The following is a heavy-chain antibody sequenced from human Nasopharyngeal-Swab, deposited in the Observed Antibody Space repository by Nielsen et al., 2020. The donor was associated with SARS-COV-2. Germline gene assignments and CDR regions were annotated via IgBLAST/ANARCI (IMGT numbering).Heavy chain of an antibody. CDR3: ARTAGYYYMDV. CDR1: GGSISSYS. D-gene: IGHD6-13*01. V-gene: IGHV4-59*01. J-gene: IGHJ6*03. CDR2: IYCSGST. Sequence: SETLSLTCAVSGGSISSYSWSWIRLPPGKGLEWIGYIYCSGSTNYSPSLKSRVTISVDTSKNQFSLKLNSVTAAGTAVYYCARTAGYYYMDVWGKGTTVTVSS.